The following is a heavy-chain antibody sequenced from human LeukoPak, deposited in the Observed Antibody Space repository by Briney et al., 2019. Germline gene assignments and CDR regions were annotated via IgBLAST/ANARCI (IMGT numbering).Heavy chain of an antibody. CDR2: IYYTGNP. CDR1: GVSISNHY. J-gene: IGHJ4*02. Sequence: LTCXVSGVSISNHYSSWIRQPPGKGLEGIGYIYYTGNPNSIPPLTTRLTISHNTSKNQVSLELSSVTAADTAVYYCVRHSRLVAFDYWGQXXXXXXSS. CDR3: VRHSRLVAFDY. V-gene: IGHV4-59*08. D-gene: IGHD5-12*01.